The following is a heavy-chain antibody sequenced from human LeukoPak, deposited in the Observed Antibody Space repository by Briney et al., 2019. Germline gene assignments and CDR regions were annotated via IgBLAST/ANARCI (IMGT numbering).Heavy chain of an antibody. CDR2: INHSGST. V-gene: IGHV4-34*01. CDR1: GGSFSGYY. Sequence: SETLSLTCAVYGGSFSGYYWSWIRQPPGKGLEWIGEINHSGSTNYNPSLKSRVTISVNTSKNQFSLKLSSVTAADTAVYYCARVGSWPPYFFDYWGQGTLVTVSS. D-gene: IGHD3-10*01. J-gene: IGHJ4*02. CDR3: ARVGSWPPYFFDY.